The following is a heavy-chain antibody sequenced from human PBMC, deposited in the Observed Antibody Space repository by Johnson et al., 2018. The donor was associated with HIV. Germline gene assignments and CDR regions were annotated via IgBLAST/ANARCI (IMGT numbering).Heavy chain of an antibody. CDR2: IGTIDDT. V-gene: IGHV3-13*01. CDR3: TRDRFGSGRPNAFDL. CDR1: GFTFSSYD. J-gene: IGHJ3*01. Sequence: MLLVESGGDLVQPGGSLRLSCAASGFTFSSYDMHWVRQVRGKGLEWVSGIGTIDDTYYSDSVKGRFTISRENAKNSLYLQMNSLRAEDTAVYFCTRDRFGSGRPNAFDLWGQGTMVTVSS. D-gene: IGHD3-10*01.